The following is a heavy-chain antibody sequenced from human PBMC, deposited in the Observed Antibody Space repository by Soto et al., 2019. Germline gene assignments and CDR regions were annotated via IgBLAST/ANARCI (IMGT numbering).Heavy chain of an antibody. CDR3: ARGRDAFMTTIDN. CDR1: RFTVSSNY. J-gene: IGHJ4*02. D-gene: IGHD3-16*01. Sequence: GSLKLSFAASRFTVSSNYITWVLQAPGKGLEWVSIIYSGGNTYYADSVKGRFTISRDNSKNTLYFQMNSLRAEDTAVYYCARGRDAFMTTIDNWGQGTLVTVSS. CDR2: IYSGGNT. V-gene: IGHV3-53*01.